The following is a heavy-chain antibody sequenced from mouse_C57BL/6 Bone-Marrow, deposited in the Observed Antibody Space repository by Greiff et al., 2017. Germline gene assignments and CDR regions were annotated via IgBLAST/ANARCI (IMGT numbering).Heavy chain of an antibody. Sequence: EVNVVESGGGLVKPGGSLKLSCAASGFTFSSYAMSWVRQTPEKRLEWVATISDGGSYTYYPDNVKGRFTISRDNAKNNLYLQMSHLKSEDTAMYYCARDGDYDFAWFAYWGQGTLVTVSA. CDR3: ARDGDYDFAWFAY. V-gene: IGHV5-4*01. D-gene: IGHD2-4*01. CDR1: GFTFSSYA. CDR2: ISDGGSYT. J-gene: IGHJ3*01.